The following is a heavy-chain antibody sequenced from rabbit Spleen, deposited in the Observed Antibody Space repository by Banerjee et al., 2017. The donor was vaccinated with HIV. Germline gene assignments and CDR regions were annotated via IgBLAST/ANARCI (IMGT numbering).Heavy chain of an antibody. D-gene: IGHD4-2*01. J-gene: IGHJ4*01. CDR3: VRDRVPGYGGTPMVWGFNL. CDR1: GFSFSSRYC. V-gene: IGHV1S40*01. Sequence: QSLEESGGDLVKPGASLTLSCTASGFSFSSRYCVCWVRQAPGKGLEWIACIYAGSTVSTYYATWAKGRFTISRTSSTTVTLQMTGLTAADTATYFCVRDRVPGYGGTPMVWGFNLWGPGTLVTVS. CDR2: IYAGSTVST.